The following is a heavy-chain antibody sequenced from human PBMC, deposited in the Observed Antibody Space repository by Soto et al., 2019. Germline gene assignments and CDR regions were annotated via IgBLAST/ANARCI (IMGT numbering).Heavy chain of an antibody. Sequence: SETLSLTCTVSGGSISSYYWSWIRQPPGKGLGWIGYIYYSGSTYYNPSLKSRVTISVDTSKNQFSLKLSSVTAADTAVYYCARLCDYVWGSYRYFTGPEVDYFDYWGQGTLVTVSS. V-gene: IGHV4-59*04. D-gene: IGHD3-16*02. CDR1: GGSISSYY. CDR2: IYYSGST. J-gene: IGHJ4*02. CDR3: ARLCDYVWGSYRYFTGPEVDYFDY.